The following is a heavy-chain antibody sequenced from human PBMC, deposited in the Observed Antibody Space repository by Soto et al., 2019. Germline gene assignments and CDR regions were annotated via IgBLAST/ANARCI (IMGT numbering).Heavy chain of an antibody. CDR2: IYHSGST. CDR3: ARHKGPVVGAIDY. Sequence: SETLSLTCAVSGGSISSGGYSWSWIRQPPGKGLEWIGYIYHSGSTYYNPSLKSRVTISVDRSKNQFSLKLSSVTAADTAVYYCARHKGPVVGAIDYWGQGTLVTVSS. D-gene: IGHD1-26*01. V-gene: IGHV4-30-2*01. CDR1: GGSISSGGYS. J-gene: IGHJ4*02.